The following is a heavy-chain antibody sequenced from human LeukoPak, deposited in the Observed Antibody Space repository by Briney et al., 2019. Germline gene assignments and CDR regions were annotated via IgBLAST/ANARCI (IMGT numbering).Heavy chain of an antibody. CDR3: ARRYSGSYSDYFDY. V-gene: IGHV4-59*08. CDR2: IYYSGST. J-gene: IGHJ4*02. D-gene: IGHD1-26*01. Sequence: SETLSLTCAVYGGSFSSYYWSWIRQPPGKGLEWIGYIYYSGSTNYNPSLKSRVTISVDTSKNQFSLKLSSVTAADTAVYYCARRYSGSYSDYFDYWGQGTLVTVSS. CDR1: GGSFSSYY.